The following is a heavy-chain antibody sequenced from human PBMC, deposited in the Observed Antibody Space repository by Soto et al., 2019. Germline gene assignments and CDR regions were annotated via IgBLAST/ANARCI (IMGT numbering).Heavy chain of an antibody. J-gene: IGHJ3*02. CDR1: SGSISSSNW. CDR2: IYHSGST. D-gene: IGHD2-15*01. Sequence: QVQLQESGPGLVKPSGTLSLTCAVSSGSISSSNWWSWVRQPPGKGLEWIGEIYHSGSTNYNPSLKSRVTISVDKSKNQFSLKLSSVTAADTAVYYCARDRYCSGGSCYVGAFDIWGQGTMVTVSS. CDR3: ARDRYCSGGSCYVGAFDI. V-gene: IGHV4-4*02.